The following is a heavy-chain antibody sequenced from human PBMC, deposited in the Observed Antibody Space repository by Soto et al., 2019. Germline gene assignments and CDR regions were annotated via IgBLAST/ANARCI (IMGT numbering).Heavy chain of an antibody. Sequence: QVQLQESGPGVVKPSETLSLTCTVSGGSISPFYWSWVRQPPGTGLEWIGYLYYSGNTNYKPSLKSRVTISVDASKNQVSLRLTSGTAADTAVYYCARVGGVAARTFDYWGQGTLVTVSS. J-gene: IGHJ4*02. CDR3: ARVGGVAARTFDY. CDR2: LYYSGNT. CDR1: GGSISPFY. V-gene: IGHV4-59*01. D-gene: IGHD2-15*01.